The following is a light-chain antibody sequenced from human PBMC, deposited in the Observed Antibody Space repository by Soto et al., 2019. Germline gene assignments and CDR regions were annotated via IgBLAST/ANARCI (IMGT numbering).Light chain of an antibody. J-gene: IGLJ2*01. CDR2: EID. CDR1: TSVIGTYNL. Sequence: QSALTQPASLSGSPGQSISISCTGTTSVIGTYNLVPWYQQHPGEVPKLIIYEIDKRPSGVSDRFSGSKSGNTASLTISGLQSEDEADYYCCSSAARVFGGGTKVTVL. CDR3: CSSAARV. V-gene: IGLV2-23*02.